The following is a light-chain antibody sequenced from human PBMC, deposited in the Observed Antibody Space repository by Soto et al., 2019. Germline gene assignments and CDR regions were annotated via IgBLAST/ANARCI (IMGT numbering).Light chain of an antibody. CDR1: QGILAY. Sequence: DIQMTQSPSSLSASVGDRVTITCRASQGILAYVAWYQQKPWKAPKLLIYAASTLQSGVPSRFSGSGSGTDFTLTISSLQPEDVATYFCQKYNTAPQTCGQGTKVEIK. CDR2: AAS. J-gene: IGKJ1*01. CDR3: QKYNTAPQT. V-gene: IGKV1-27*01.